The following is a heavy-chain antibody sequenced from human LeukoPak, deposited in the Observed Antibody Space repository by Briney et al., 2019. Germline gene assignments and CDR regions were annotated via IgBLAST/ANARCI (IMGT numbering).Heavy chain of an antibody. CDR2: ISGGGTT. CDR3: ARKMATTDDY. D-gene: IGHD5-24*01. J-gene: IGHJ4*02. V-gene: IGHV3-53*01. Sequence: PGGSLRLSCAASGFTFSSYSMNWVRQAPGKGLEWVSVISGGGTTYYADSVKGRFTISRDNSNNTLYLQMNSLRAEDTAMYYCARKMATTDDYWGQGTLVTVSS. CDR1: GFTFSSYS.